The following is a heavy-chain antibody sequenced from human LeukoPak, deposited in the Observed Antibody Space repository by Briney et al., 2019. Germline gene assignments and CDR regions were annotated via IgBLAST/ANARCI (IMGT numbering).Heavy chain of an antibody. CDR3: ARAAGATSMDY. V-gene: IGHV4-4*07. D-gene: IGHD1-26*01. J-gene: IGHJ4*02. Sequence: AETLSLTCTVSGGSISSYYGSWIRQPAGEGLEWSGRIYSSGSTNYNPSLKSRVTMSVDTSKNQFSLKLNSVTAADTAVYHCARAAGATSMDYWGQGTLVTVSS. CDR1: GGSISSYY. CDR2: IYSSGST.